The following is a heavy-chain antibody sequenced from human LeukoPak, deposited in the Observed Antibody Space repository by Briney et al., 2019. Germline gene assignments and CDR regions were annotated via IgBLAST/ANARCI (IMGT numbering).Heavy chain of an antibody. Sequence: KTSETLSLTCAVYGGSFSGYYWSWIRQPPGRGREWIGEINHSGSTNYNPSLKSRVTISVDTSKNQFSLKLSSVTAADTAVYYCARGRALITMVRGARTNWFDPWGQGTLVTASS. D-gene: IGHD3-10*01. J-gene: IGHJ5*02. CDR2: INHSGST. V-gene: IGHV4-34*01. CDR3: ARGRALITMVRGARTNWFDP. CDR1: GGSFSGYY.